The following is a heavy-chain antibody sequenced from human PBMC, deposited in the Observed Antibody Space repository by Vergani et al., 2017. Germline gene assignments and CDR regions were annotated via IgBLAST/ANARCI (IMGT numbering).Heavy chain of an antibody. D-gene: IGHD3-16*01. J-gene: IGHJ6*02. CDR1: GGSISSSSHF. V-gene: IGHV4-39*01. CDR3: ARHDSGHYDSSYYGLDV. CDR2: IYYSGST. Sequence: QLQLHKSGPGLVKPSETLSLNCTLSGGSISSSSHFWGWLRQTPGKGLEWIGSIYYSGSTYYNPSLKSRVSISVDTSKNQFSLKLSSVTAADSAVYYCARHDSGHYDSSYYGLDVWGQGTTVTVSS.